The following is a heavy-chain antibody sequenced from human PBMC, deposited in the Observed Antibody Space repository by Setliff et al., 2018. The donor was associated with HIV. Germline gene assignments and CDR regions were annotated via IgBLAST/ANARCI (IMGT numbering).Heavy chain of an antibody. CDR1: GFTFSSYA. CDR3: ARGVQNWYYFDY. J-gene: IGHJ4*02. V-gene: IGHV3-64*01. CDR2: ISSNGGST. D-gene: IGHD3-16*01. Sequence: GGSLRLPCAASGFTFSSYAMHWVRQAPGKGLEYVSAISSNGGSTYYANSVKGRFTISRDNSKNTLYLQMGSLRAEDMAVYYCARGVQNWYYFDYWGQGTLVTVSS.